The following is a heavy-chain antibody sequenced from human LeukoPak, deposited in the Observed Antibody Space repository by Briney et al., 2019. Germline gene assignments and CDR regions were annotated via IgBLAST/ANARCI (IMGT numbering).Heavy chain of an antibody. CDR2: ISYDGSHK. D-gene: IGHD2-2*01. CDR1: GFTFSSYG. Sequence: PGRSLRLSCAASGFTFSSYGMHWVRQAPGKGLEWVAVISYDGSHKYYAESVKGRFTISRDNSKNTLYLQMNSLRAEDTAVYYCARGSCSSTSCYRGDYYYGMDVWGQGTTVTVSS. CDR3: ARGSCSSTSCYRGDYYYGMDV. J-gene: IGHJ6*02. V-gene: IGHV3-30*03.